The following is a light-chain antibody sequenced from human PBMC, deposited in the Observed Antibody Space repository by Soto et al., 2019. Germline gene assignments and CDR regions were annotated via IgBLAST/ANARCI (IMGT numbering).Light chain of an antibody. CDR3: QQYANVPPFT. Sequence: DIQMTQSPSSLSASVGDRVTITCQASQDISNYLNWYQQKPGKAPKLLIYDTSNLETGVPSRFSGSGSGTDFTFTISSLQPADVATYFCQQYANVPPFTFGPGTKVDVK. CDR1: QDISNY. CDR2: DTS. J-gene: IGKJ3*01. V-gene: IGKV1-33*01.